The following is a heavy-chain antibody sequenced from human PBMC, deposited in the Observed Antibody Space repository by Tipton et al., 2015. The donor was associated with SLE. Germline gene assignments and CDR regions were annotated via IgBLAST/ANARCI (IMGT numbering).Heavy chain of an antibody. Sequence: TLSLTCTVSGGSISSSSYYWGWIRQPPGKGLEWIGNIYYSGRTSYNPSLKSRVTISVDTPMNRFSLSLTSVTAADTAVYYCARRSWWGHGAFDIWGQGT. D-gene: IGHD2-8*02. J-gene: IGHJ3*02. CDR2: IYYSGRT. CDR3: ARRSWWGHGAFDI. V-gene: IGHV4-39*01. CDR1: GGSISSSSYY.